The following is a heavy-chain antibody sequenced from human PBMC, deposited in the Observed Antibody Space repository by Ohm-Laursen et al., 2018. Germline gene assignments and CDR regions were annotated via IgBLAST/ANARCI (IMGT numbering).Heavy chain of an antibody. Sequence: SVKVSCKASGGTFSSFGITWVRQAPGQGLEWMGGIIPIIGMVDYSQKLQGRVTITADKSTNTAYMELSSLRSEDTAVYYCARDKVYGDLSWSKYRPYYFDSWGQGALVTVSS. CDR2: IIPIIGMV. CDR3: ARDKVYGDLSWSKYRPYYFDS. CDR1: GGTFSSFG. J-gene: IGHJ4*02. D-gene: IGHD4-17*01. V-gene: IGHV1-69*10.